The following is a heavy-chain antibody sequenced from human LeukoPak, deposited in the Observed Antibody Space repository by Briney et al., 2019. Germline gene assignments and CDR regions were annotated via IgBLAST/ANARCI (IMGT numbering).Heavy chain of an antibody. CDR3: AKEMFCSSTSCYRFPTGDY. V-gene: IGHV3-23*01. J-gene: IGHJ4*02. Sequence: GGSLRHSCAASGFTFSSYAMSWVRQAPGKGLEWVSAMSGSGGSTYYADSVKGRFTISRDNSKNTLYLQMNSLRAEDTAVYYCAKEMFCSSTSCYRFPTGDYWGQGTLVTVSS. CDR1: GFTFSSYA. D-gene: IGHD2-2*02. CDR2: MSGSGGST.